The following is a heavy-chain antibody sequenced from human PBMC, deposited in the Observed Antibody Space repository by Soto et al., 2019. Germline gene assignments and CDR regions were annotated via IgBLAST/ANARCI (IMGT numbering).Heavy chain of an antibody. CDR1: GYSFTSHW. CDR2: IYPGDSDT. V-gene: IGHV5-51*01. Sequence: PGEPLKISCKGSGYSFTSHWIGWVRQMPGKGLECMGIIYPGDSDTRYSPSFQGQVTISVDKSISTAYLQWSSLKASDNAMYYCARQGYSGDYFHGMDVWGQGTTVTVSS. D-gene: IGHD5-12*01. J-gene: IGHJ6*01. CDR3: ARQGYSGDYFHGMDV.